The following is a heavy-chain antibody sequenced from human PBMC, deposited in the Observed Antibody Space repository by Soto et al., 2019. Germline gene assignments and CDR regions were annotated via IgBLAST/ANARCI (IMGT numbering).Heavy chain of an antibody. V-gene: IGHV3-7*01. CDR1: GFTFSSYW. Sequence: RGSLRLSCAASGFTFSSYWMSWVRQAPGKGLEWVANIKQDGSEKYYVDSVKGRFTISRDNAKNSLYLQMNSLRAEDTAVYYCARDGGIVVVPAAPYYFDYWGQGTLVTVSS. CDR2: IKQDGSEK. CDR3: ARDGGIVVVPAAPYYFDY. J-gene: IGHJ4*02. D-gene: IGHD2-2*01.